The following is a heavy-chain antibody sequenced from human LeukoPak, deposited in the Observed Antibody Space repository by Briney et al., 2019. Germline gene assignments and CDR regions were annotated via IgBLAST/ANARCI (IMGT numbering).Heavy chain of an antibody. CDR2: ISSGGSTI. V-gene: IGHV3-48*03. CDR3: ARDSGYCRGGSCPFDS. Sequence: GGSLRLSCAATGFTFSSYERSWVRQAPGKGLEWVSYISSGGSTIYYADSVRGRFTISRDNAKNSLYLQMNSLRAEDTALYYCARDSGYCRGGSCPFDSWGQGTLVTVSS. D-gene: IGHD2-15*01. J-gene: IGHJ4*02. CDR1: GFTFSSYE.